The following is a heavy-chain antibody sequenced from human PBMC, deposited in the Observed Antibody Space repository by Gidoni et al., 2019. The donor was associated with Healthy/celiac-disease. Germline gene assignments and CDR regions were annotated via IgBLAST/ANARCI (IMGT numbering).Heavy chain of an antibody. CDR1: GVAFSSYG. Sequence: QVQLVESGGGVVQPGRSLSLAWSAPGVAFSSYGRHWVRPAPGEGLGWVAIIWYDGSNKYYADAVKGRFTISRDNAKNTLYLQMNSLRAEDTAVYYCARGGYYDSSGPRYWGQGTLVTVSS. D-gene: IGHD3-22*01. CDR3: ARGGYYDSSGPRY. J-gene: IGHJ4*02. V-gene: IGHV3-33*01. CDR2: IWYDGSNK.